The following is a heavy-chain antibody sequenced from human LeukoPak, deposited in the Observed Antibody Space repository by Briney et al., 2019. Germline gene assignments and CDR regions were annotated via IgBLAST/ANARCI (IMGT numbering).Heavy chain of an antibody. CDR3: AGRTVTPYYHDSSGFHLQY. J-gene: IGHJ1*01. CDR2: INWNGGTT. V-gene: IGHV3-20*04. Sequence: GGSLRLSCAASGFTFDENGMSWVRQAPGKGLEWVSGINWNGGTTSYADSVKGRFTISRDNSKNTLYLQMNSLRAEDTAVYYCAGRTVTPYYHDSSGFHLQYWGQGTLVTVSS. D-gene: IGHD3-22*01. CDR1: GFTFDENG.